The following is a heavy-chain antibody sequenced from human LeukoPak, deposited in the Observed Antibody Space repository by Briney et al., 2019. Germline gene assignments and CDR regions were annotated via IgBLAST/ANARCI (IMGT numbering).Heavy chain of an antibody. Sequence: QPGGSLRLSCAASGFTFSSYAMHWVRQAPGKGLEWVAVISYDGSNKYYADSVEGRFTISRDNSKNTLYLQMNSLRAEDTAVYYCARDFEVLDYGDYPGGWGQGTLVTVSS. CDR3: ARDFEVLDYGDYPGG. J-gene: IGHJ4*02. D-gene: IGHD4-17*01. V-gene: IGHV3-30-3*01. CDR2: ISYDGSNK. CDR1: GFTFSSYA.